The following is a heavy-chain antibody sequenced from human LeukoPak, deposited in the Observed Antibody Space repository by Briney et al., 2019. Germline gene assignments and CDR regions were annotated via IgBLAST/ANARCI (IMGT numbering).Heavy chain of an antibody. D-gene: IGHD3-10*01. V-gene: IGHV3-23*01. J-gene: IGHJ4*02. CDR1: GFTFSSYA. CDR2: ISGSGGST. Sequence: EGSLRLSCAACGFTFSSYAMSWVRQAPGKGLEWVSAISGSGGSTYYADSVRGRFTLSRDNSKNTLYRQMNSLRAEDTAVYYGARIRQRITMVRGVKYFDYWGKGTLVTVSS. CDR3: ARIRQRITMVRGVKYFDY.